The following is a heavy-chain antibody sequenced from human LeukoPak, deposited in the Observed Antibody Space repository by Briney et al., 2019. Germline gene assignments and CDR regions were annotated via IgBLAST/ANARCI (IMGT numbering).Heavy chain of an antibody. J-gene: IGHJ6*02. CDR2: MNPNSGNT. V-gene: IGHV1-8*01. Sequence: ASVKVSCKASGYTFTSYDINWVRQATGQGLEWIGWMNPNSGNTGYAQKFQGRVTMTRNTSISTAYMELSSLRSEDTAVYYCARRANYDILTGYSYYYGMDVWGQGTTVTVSS. CDR1: GYTFTSYD. CDR3: ARRANYDILTGYSYYYGMDV. D-gene: IGHD3-9*01.